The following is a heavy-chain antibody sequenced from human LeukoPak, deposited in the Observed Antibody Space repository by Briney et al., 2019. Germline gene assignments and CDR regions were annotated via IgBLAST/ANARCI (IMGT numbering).Heavy chain of an antibody. D-gene: IGHD2-2*01. J-gene: IGHJ5*02. CDR1: VCSISSRRYY. V-gene: IGHV4-39*01. Sequence: ETLSHTCTFSVCSISSRRYYSGRIRQPPGKGLERIGRIYYSGSTYYNPPLQSQVTITVDTSKHQFALTLSSLTAADMAVHYCASTIVVVPAAVSSFDTCGQGTLVTVSP. CDR2: IYYSGST. CDR3: ASTIVVVPAAVSSFDT.